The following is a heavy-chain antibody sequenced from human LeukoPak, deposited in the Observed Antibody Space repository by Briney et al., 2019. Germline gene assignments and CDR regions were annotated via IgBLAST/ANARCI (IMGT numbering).Heavy chain of an antibody. CDR1: GFTFSSYS. Sequence: GGSLRLSCAASGFTFSSYSMNWVRQAPGKGLEWVSSISSSSYIYYADSVKGRFTISRDNAKNSLYLQMNSLRAEDTAVYYCARDNVDTAMPNPFDYWGQGTLVTVSS. D-gene: IGHD5-18*01. J-gene: IGHJ4*02. CDR3: ARDNVDTAMPNPFDY. V-gene: IGHV3-21*01. CDR2: ISSSSYI.